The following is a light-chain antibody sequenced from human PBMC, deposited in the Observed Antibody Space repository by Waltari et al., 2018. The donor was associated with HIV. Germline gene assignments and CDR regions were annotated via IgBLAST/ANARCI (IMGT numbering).Light chain of an antibody. CDR2: GAS. Sequence: VLTQSPGTLSLSPGERATLSCRASHSVNRNYLAWYQQKPGQAPRLLIYGASSRATGIPDRVSGSGSATDVTLTISRLEPEDFAVYYCHQYGHTPLTFGGGTKVEIK. J-gene: IGKJ4*01. CDR1: HSVNRNY. CDR3: HQYGHTPLT. V-gene: IGKV3-20*01.